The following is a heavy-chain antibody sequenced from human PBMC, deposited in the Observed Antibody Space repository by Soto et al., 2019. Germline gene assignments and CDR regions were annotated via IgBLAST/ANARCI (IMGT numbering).Heavy chain of an antibody. J-gene: IGHJ3*02. Sequence: GGSLRLSCAASGFTFSGSAMHWVRQASGKGLEWVGRIRSKANSYATAYAASVKGRFTISRDDSKNTAYLQMNSLKTEDTAVYYCTRHVGATLVFERAFDIWGQGTMVTVSS. CDR1: GFTFSGSA. CDR2: IRSKANSYAT. V-gene: IGHV3-73*01. CDR3: TRHVGATLVFERAFDI. D-gene: IGHD1-26*01.